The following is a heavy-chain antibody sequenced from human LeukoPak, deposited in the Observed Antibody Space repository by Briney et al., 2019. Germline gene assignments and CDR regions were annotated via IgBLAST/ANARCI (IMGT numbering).Heavy chain of an antibody. J-gene: IGHJ4*02. CDR2: ISASGAST. D-gene: IGHD4-17*01. CDR3: ARARRGGDYDSYFAY. Sequence: GGSLRLSCAASGFTFRNYAMSWVRQAPGKGLEWVSTISASGASTGYADSVKGRFTISRDNSKNTLYLQMNSLRAEDTAVYYCARARRGGDYDSYFAYWGQGTLVTVSS. V-gene: IGHV3-23*01. CDR1: GFTFRNYA.